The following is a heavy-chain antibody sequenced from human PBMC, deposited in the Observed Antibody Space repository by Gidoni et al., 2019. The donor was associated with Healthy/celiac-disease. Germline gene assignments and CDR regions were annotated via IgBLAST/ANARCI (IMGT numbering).Heavy chain of an antibody. CDR2: ISGSGGST. CDR3: AKINYFDY. V-gene: IGHV3-23*01. J-gene: IGHJ4*02. Sequence: EVQLLEPGGGLVQPGVSLSRSFAASGFPFSSYAMSWVRQARGQGLEWVTAISGSGGSTDNEDSVKRRLTISKDKSKNTLYLQMNSLRDEDTAVYYCAKINYFDYWGQGTLVTVSS. CDR1: GFPFSSYA.